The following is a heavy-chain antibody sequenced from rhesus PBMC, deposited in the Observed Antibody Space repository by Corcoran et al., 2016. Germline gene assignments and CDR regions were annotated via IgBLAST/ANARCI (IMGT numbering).Heavy chain of an antibody. V-gene: IGHV4S7*01. CDR1: GGSISGVYG. D-gene: IGHD3-3*01. CDR3: ATFGVVTNDAFDF. CDR2: IYSSRGNT. J-gene: IGHJ3*01. Sequence: QVQLQESGPGLLKPSETLSLTCAVSGGSISGVYGWGWIRQPPGKGLDWIGSIYSSRGNTYYNPSLKSRVTISTDTSKNQFSLKLSSVTAADTAVYYCATFGVVTNDAFDFWGQGLRVTVSS.